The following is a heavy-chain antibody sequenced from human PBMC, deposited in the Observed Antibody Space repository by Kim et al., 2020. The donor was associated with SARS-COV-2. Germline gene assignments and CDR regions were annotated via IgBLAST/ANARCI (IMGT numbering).Heavy chain of an antibody. Sequence: GGSLRLSCAASGFTFSSYGMNWVRQAPGKGLEWVAVISYDGSNKYYADSVKGRFTISRDNSKNTLYLQMNSLRAEDTAVYYCAKDQEYCSSTSCYNFYYYYGMDVWGQGTTVTVSS. J-gene: IGHJ6*02. CDR3: AKDQEYCSSTSCYNFYYYYGMDV. CDR2: ISYDGSNK. V-gene: IGHV3-30*18. D-gene: IGHD2-2*02. CDR1: GFTFSSYG.